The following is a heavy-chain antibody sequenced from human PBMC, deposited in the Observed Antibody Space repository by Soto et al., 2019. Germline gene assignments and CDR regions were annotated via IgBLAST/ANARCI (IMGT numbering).Heavy chain of an antibody. CDR1: GGSISSYY. CDR3: ARDRRDGYNYLDWYFDL. D-gene: IGHD5-12*01. Sequence: SETLSLTCTVSGGSISSYYWSWIRQPPGKGLEWIGYIYYSGSTNYNPSLKSRVTISVDTSKNQFSLKLSSVTAADTAVYYCARDRRDGYNYLDWYFDLRGRGTLVTVSS. CDR2: IYYSGST. J-gene: IGHJ2*01. V-gene: IGHV4-59*01.